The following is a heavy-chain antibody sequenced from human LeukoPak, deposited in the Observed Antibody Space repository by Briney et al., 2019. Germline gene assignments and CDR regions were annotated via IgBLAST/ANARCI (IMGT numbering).Heavy chain of an antibody. CDR1: GFTFSSYW. Sequence: GGSLRLSCAASGFTFSSYWMHWVREAPGKGLVWVSRINSDGSSTSYADSVMGRFTISRDNAKNTLYLQMNSLRAEDTAVYYCARDQLYFYYYYGMDVWGQGTTVTVSS. CDR2: INSDGSST. CDR3: ARDQLYFYYYYGMDV. V-gene: IGHV3-74*01. D-gene: IGHD1-1*01. J-gene: IGHJ6*02.